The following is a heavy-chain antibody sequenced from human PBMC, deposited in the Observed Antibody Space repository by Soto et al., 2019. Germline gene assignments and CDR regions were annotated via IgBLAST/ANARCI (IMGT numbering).Heavy chain of an antibody. V-gene: IGHV3-49*03. D-gene: IGHD3-3*01. CDR1: GFTFGDYA. CDR2: IRSKAYGGTT. CDR3: TRDEDFWSGLDAFDI. J-gene: IGHJ3*02. Sequence: GGSLRLSCTASGFTFGDYAMSWFRQAPGKGLEWVGFIRSKAYGGTTEYAASVKGRFTISRDDSKSIAYLQMNSLKTEDTAVYYCTRDEDFWSGLDAFDIWGQGTMVTVSS.